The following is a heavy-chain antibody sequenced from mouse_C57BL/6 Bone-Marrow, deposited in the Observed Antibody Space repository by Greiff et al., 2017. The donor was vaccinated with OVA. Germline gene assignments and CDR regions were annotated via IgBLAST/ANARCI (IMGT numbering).Heavy chain of an antibody. J-gene: IGHJ2*01. CDR1: GYSITSGYD. CDR3: ARGWAYYFDY. V-gene: IGHV3-1*01. D-gene: IGHD4-1*01. Sequence: EVKLMESGPGMVKPSQSLSLTCTVTGYSITSGYDWHWIRHFPGNKLEWMGYISYSGSTNYNPTLKSRISITHDTSKNPFFLKLNSVTTEDTATYYCARGWAYYFDYWGQGTTLTVSS. CDR2: ISYSGST.